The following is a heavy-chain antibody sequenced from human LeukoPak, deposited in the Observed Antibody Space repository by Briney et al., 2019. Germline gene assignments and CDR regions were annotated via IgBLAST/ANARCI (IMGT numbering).Heavy chain of an antibody. V-gene: IGHV3-74*01. CDR3: ARRWQSNQGDANDL. J-gene: IGHJ3*01. Sequence: GGSLRLSCAASGFTFSSYWMNWVRQAPGKGLVWVSHINSDGSVTNYADSVKGRFTISRDNAKNTLYLQMNSLRAEDTAVYYCARRWQSNQGDANDLWGQGTMVTVSS. CDR2: INSDGSVT. D-gene: IGHD4-11*01. CDR1: GFTFSSYW.